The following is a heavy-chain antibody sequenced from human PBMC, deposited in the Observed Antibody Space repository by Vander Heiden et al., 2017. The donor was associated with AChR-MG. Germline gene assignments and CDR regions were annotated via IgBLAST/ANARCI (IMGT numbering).Heavy chain of an antibody. D-gene: IGHD1-26*01. J-gene: IGHJ4*02. CDR2: IYSGTT. Sequence: EVLLVASGGGLVQPGGSLRLSCAASGFSIITNYVTWVRQAPGKGLEWVSVIYSGTTHYADSLEGRFIMSRDISKNTVYLQMNSLRSEDTAVYYCARGSGSYSPPTYWGQGALVTVSS. V-gene: IGHV3-66*01. CDR1: GFSIITNY. CDR3: ARGSGSYSPPTY.